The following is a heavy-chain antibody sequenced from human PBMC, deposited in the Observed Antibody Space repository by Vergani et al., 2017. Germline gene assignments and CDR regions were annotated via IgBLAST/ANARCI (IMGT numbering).Heavy chain of an antibody. V-gene: IGHV3-21*01. Sequence: EVQLVESGGGLVKPGGSLRLSCAASGFTFSSYSMNWVRQAPGKGLEWVSSISSSSSYIYYADSVKGRFTISRDNAKNSLYLQINSLRAEDTAVYYCATAPKGGIVVVSPYYYGMDVWGQGTTVTVSS. CDR2: ISSSSSYI. CDR1: GFTFSSYS. CDR3: ATAPKGGIVVVSPYYYGMDV. D-gene: IGHD3-22*01. J-gene: IGHJ6*02.